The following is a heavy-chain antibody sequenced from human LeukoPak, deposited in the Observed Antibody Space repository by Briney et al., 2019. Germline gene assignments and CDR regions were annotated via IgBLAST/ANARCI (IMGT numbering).Heavy chain of an antibody. CDR1: GGSISSYY. Sequence: PSETLSLTCTVSGGSISSYYWSWIRQPAGKGREWIGYIYYSGSTNYHPSLKSRVTISVATSKNQFSLKLSSVTAADTALYYCARAVAAAGFFDYWGQGTPVTVSS. J-gene: IGHJ4*02. CDR2: IYYSGST. CDR3: ARAVAAAGFFDY. V-gene: IGHV4-59*01. D-gene: IGHD6-13*01.